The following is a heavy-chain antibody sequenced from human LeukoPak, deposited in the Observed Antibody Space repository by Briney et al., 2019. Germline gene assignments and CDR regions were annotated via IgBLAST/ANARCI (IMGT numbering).Heavy chain of an antibody. J-gene: IGHJ4*01. D-gene: IGHD3-22*01. CDR2: IKEDGSEK. Sequence: GGSLRLSFAASGFTFSSYWMSWVRQAPGKGLEWVANIKEDGSEKYYVDSVKGRFTISRDNAKNSLYLQMNSLRAEDTAVYFCARGRFHLDSSGYSSFYHWGHGTLVTVSS. CDR3: ARGRFHLDSSGYSSFYH. V-gene: IGHV3-7*01. CDR1: GFTFSSYW.